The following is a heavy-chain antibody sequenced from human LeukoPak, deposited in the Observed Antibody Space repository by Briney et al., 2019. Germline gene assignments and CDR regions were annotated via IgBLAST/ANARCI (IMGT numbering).Heavy chain of an antibody. Sequence: GGSLRLSCAASGFTFSMYWMSWVRQAPGKGLEWVANIKHDGSEKSYVDSVKGRFIISRDNAKNTLFLQLNSLRDEDTAVDYCARIARIEAAGDTWGHGTPVTVSS. V-gene: IGHV3-7*04. CDR2: IKHDGSEK. J-gene: IGHJ5*01. D-gene: IGHD6-13*01. CDR3: ARIARIEAAGDT. CDR1: GFTFSMYW.